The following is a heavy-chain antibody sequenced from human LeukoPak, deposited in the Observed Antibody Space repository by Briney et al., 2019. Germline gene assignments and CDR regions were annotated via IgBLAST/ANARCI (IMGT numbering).Heavy chain of an antibody. CDR2: IWHDGSIK. J-gene: IGHJ3*01. CDR1: GFTFSTYG. V-gene: IGHV3-33*01. Sequence: GGPLRLSCAASGFTFSTYGMHWVRQAPGKGLEWVAVIWHDGSIKYYADSVKGRFTISRDNSKNTLYLQMNSLRAEDTAVYYCARAVGPFDFWGPGTIVIVSS. CDR3: ARAVGPFDF.